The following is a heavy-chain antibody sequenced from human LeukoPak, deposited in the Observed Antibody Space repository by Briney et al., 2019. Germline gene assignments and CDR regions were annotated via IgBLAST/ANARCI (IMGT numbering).Heavy chain of an antibody. CDR3: AKREGEVKGYFDY. Sequence: GGSLRLSCAASGFTFSSYAMSWVRQAPGKGLEWVSGISGSGDSTYYADSVKGRFTISRDNSKNTLYLQMNSLRAEDTAVYYCAKREGEVKGYFDYWGQGTLATVSS. CDR1: GFTFSSYA. D-gene: IGHD3-10*01. CDR2: ISGSGDST. J-gene: IGHJ4*02. V-gene: IGHV3-23*01.